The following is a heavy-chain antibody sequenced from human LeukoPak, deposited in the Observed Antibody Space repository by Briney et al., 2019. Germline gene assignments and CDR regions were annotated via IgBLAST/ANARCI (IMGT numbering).Heavy chain of an antibody. CDR3: ARGVPPDSSGPADAFDI. Sequence: PSETLSLTCTVSGGSINSRSYYWGWIRQPPGKGLEWIGSIYYSGSTYHNPSLKSRVTISVDTSKNQFSLKLSSVTAADTAVYYCARGVPPDSSGPADAFDIWGQGTMVTVSS. CDR2: IYYSGST. J-gene: IGHJ3*02. V-gene: IGHV4-39*07. CDR1: GGSINSRSYY. D-gene: IGHD3-22*01.